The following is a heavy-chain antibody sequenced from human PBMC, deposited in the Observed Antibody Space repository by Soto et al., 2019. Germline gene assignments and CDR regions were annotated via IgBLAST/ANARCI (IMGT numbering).Heavy chain of an antibody. CDR3: ARDEEGLSIAARPYENSWFDP. CDR2: IYTSGST. J-gene: IGHJ5*02. Sequence: PSETLSLTCTVSGGSISSYYWSWIRQPAGKGLEWIGRIYTSGSTNYNPSLKSRVTMSVDTSKNQFSLKLSSVTAADTAVYYCARDEEGLSIAARPYENSWFDPWGQGPLVTVSS. D-gene: IGHD6-6*01. CDR1: GGSISSYY. V-gene: IGHV4-4*07.